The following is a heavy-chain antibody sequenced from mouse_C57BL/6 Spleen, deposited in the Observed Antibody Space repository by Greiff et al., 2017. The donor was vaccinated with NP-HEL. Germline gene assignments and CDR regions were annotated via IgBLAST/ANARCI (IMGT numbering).Heavy chain of an antibody. J-gene: IGHJ4*01. CDR3: AREDITTVVNAMDY. D-gene: IGHD1-1*01. Sequence: EVQLQQSGPGLVKPSQSLSLTCSVTGYSITSGYYWNWIRQFPGNKLEWMGYISYDGSNNYNPSLKNRISITRDTSKNQFFLKLNSVTTEDTATYYCAREDITTVVNAMDYWGQGTSVTVSS. CDR2: ISYDGSN. V-gene: IGHV3-6*01. CDR1: GYSITSGYY.